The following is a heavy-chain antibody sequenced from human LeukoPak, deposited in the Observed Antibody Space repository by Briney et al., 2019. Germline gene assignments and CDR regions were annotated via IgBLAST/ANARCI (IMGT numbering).Heavy chain of an antibody. Sequence: GGSLRLSCAASGFTFSSYSMNWVRQAPGKGLEWVAVISYDGSNKYYADSVKGRFTISRDNSKNTLYLQMNSLRAEDTAVYYCARCFYSSGWYTVGAYYYYGMDVWGQGTTVTVSS. D-gene: IGHD6-19*01. CDR3: ARCFYSSGWYTVGAYYYYGMDV. J-gene: IGHJ6*02. CDR2: ISYDGSNK. CDR1: GFTFSSYS. V-gene: IGHV3-30*03.